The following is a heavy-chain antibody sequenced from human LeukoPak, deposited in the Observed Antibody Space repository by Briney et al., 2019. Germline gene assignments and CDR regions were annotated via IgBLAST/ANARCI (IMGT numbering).Heavy chain of an antibody. D-gene: IGHD2-15*01. V-gene: IGHV4-59*01. Sequence: SETLSLTCTVSGDSISNYYWSWIRQSPGKGLEWIGYIYYSGSTNYNPSLKSRVTISVDTSKNQFSLKLSSVTAADTAVYYCARETCSGGSCYQFDFWGQGTLVTVSS. CDR1: GDSISNYY. CDR2: IYYSGST. CDR3: ARETCSGGSCYQFDF. J-gene: IGHJ4*02.